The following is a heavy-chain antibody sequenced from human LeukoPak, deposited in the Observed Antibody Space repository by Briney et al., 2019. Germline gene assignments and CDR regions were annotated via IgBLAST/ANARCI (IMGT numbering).Heavy chain of an antibody. Sequence: SETLSLTCTVSGGSISSGDYYWSWIRQPPGKGLEWIGYIYYSGSTNYNPSLKSRVTISVDTSKNQFSLKLSSVTAADTAVYYCARVFGYCSGGSCDNYFDYWGQGTLVTVSS. CDR2: IYYSGST. CDR3: ARVFGYCSGGSCDNYFDY. V-gene: IGHV4-61*08. J-gene: IGHJ4*02. D-gene: IGHD2-15*01. CDR1: GGSISSGDYY.